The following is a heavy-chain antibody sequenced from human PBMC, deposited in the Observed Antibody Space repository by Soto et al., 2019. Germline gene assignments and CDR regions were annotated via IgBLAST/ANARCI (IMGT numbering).Heavy chain of an antibody. J-gene: IGHJ4*02. CDR2: IIPIFGTT. CDR3: ARVTDSNFLY. D-gene: IGHD4-4*01. CDR1: GGTFSSYA. Sequence: VTVSCKASGGTFSSYAISWVRQAPGQGLQWMGGIIPIFGTTNYAQKFQGRVTITADESTSTVYMELSSLRSEDTAVYYCARVTDSNFLYWGQGALGIVSS. V-gene: IGHV1-69*13.